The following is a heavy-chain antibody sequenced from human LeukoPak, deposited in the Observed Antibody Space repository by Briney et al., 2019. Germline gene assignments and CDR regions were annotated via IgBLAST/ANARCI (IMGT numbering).Heavy chain of an antibody. CDR2: INPRGST. CDR1: GGSFSGYY. J-gene: IGHJ4*02. Sequence: SETLSLTCGVYGGSFSGYYWSWIRQPPGKGLEWIGEINPRGSTNYNPSLKSRVTLSADTSKNQFSLTLNSVTAADTAVYYCARRRLGYYFDYWGQATLVTVSS. V-gene: IGHV4-34*01. D-gene: IGHD5-24*01. CDR3: ARRRLGYYFDY.